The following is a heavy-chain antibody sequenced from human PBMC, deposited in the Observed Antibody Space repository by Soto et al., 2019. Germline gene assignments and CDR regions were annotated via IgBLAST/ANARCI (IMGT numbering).Heavy chain of an antibody. Sequence: EVQVVESGGGLMQPGGSLRLSCAASGFSVSNNYMNWVRQAPGKGLEWVSVIYASGRTSYADSVKGRFTISRDNSKNTMHLQMNSLRVEDTAVYFCARSPYRYGYSVYGMDVWDQGTTVTVSS. CDR2: IYASGRT. J-gene: IGHJ6*02. CDR3: ARSPYRYGYSVYGMDV. V-gene: IGHV3-53*01. D-gene: IGHD5-18*01. CDR1: GFSVSNNY.